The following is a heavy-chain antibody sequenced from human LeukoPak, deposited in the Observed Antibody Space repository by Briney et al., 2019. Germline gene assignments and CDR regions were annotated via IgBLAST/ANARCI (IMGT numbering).Heavy chain of an antibody. Sequence: GGSLRLSCAASGFTFSSYGMHWVRHAPGKGLEWVAVISYDGSNKYYADSVKGRFTISRDNSKNTLYLQMNSLRAEDTAVYYCAKCKVPAATYYYHCYGMDVWGKGTTVTVSS. D-gene: IGHD2-2*01. CDR1: GFTFSSYG. CDR2: ISYDGSNK. J-gene: IGHJ6*04. CDR3: AKCKVPAATYYYHCYGMDV. V-gene: IGHV3-30*18.